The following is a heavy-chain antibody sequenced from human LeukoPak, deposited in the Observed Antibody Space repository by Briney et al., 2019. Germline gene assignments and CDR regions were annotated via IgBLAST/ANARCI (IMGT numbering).Heavy chain of an antibody. J-gene: IGHJ6*02. V-gene: IGHV4-59*08. Sequence: PSETLSLTCTVSGGSISSYYGSWIRQPPGKGLEWIGYIYYSGSTNYNPSLKSRVTISVDTSKNQFSLKLSSVTAADTAVYYCARLAVVVPAATNHYYYYYGMDVWGQGTTVTVSS. CDR3: ARLAVVVPAATNHYYYYYGMDV. CDR2: IYYSGST. CDR1: GGSISSYY. D-gene: IGHD2-2*01.